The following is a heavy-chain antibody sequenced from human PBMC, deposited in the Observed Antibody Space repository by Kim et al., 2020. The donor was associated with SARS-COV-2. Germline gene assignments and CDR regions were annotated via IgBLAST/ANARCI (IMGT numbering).Heavy chain of an antibody. V-gene: IGHV3-33*01. D-gene: IGHD2-21*01. J-gene: IGHJ6*03. CDR3: ARRRLAYYYMDV. Sequence: YNATSVKGRFTISRDNSKHTLYMQMNSLRAEDTAVYYCARRRLAYYYMDVWGKGTTVTVSS.